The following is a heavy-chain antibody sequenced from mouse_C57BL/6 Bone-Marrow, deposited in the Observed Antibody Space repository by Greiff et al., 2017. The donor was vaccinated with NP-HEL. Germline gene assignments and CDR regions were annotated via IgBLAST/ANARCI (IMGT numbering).Heavy chain of an antibody. CDR1: GFSLTSYG. J-gene: IGHJ4*01. V-gene: IGHV2-6-1*01. CDR3: ARQGDRIYYDYRMDY. CDR2: IWSDGST. Sequence: QVQLQQSGPGLVAPSQSLSITCTVSGFSLTSYGVHWVRQPPGKGLEWLVVIWSDGSTTYNSALKSRLSISKDNSKSQVFLKMNSLQTDDTAMDYCARQGDRIYYDYRMDYWGQGTSVTVSS. D-gene: IGHD2-4*01.